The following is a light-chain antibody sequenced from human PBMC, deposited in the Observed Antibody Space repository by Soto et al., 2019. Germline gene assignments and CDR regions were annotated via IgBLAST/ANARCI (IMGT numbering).Light chain of an antibody. CDR1: QSISRH. J-gene: IGKJ5*01. Sequence: DIQVTQYPSSLSASVGDRVTITCRASQSISRHLNWYQQKPGKAPKLLINIASSLQSGVPSRFSGSGSGTDFTLTISNVQPEDFATDYGQQTYSTPQPFGQGTRLEIK. CDR3: QQTYSTPQP. CDR2: IAS. V-gene: IGKV1-39*01.